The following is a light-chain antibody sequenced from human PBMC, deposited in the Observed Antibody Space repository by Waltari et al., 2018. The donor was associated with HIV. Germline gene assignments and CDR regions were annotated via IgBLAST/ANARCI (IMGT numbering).Light chain of an antibody. CDR3: CSYAGSSTWV. J-gene: IGLJ3*02. Sequence: GQSITISCTGTSSDVGGYNLVSWSQQHPGKAPKLMIHDVIKRPSGVSTRFSGSKSGNTASMTISGLQADDEADYYCCSYAGSSTWVFGGGTKLTVL. CDR1: SSDVGGYNL. CDR2: DVI. V-gene: IGLV2-23*02.